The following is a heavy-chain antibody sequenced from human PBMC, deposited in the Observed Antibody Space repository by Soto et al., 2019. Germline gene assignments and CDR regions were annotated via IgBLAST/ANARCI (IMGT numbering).Heavy chain of an antibody. V-gene: IGHV3-9*01. D-gene: IGHD1-1*01. Sequence: EVQLVESGGDLGQPGRSLRLSCAASGFNFDDHAMNWVRQVPGKGLEWVSGISWNGAFAGYANSVKGRFTISRDYAKNSLTLLMNGLRPEDTALYYCTRDIFRTITTIDYWGQGTLVTVSS. CDR3: TRDIFRTITTIDY. CDR1: GFNFDDHA. CDR2: ISWNGAFA. J-gene: IGHJ4*02.